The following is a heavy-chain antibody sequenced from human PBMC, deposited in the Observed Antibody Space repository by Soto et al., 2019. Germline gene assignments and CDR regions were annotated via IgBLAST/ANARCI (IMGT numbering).Heavy chain of an antibody. J-gene: IGHJ4*02. CDR2: IIPIFGTA. V-gene: IGHV1-69*13. Sequence: ASVKVSCKASGGTFSSYAISWVRQAPGQGLEWMGGIIPIFGTANYAQKFQGRVTITADESTSTAYMELSSLRSEDTAVYYCARVGDYGGNLYYFDYWGQGTLVTVSS. CDR1: GGTFSSYA. D-gene: IGHD4-17*01. CDR3: ARVGDYGGNLYYFDY.